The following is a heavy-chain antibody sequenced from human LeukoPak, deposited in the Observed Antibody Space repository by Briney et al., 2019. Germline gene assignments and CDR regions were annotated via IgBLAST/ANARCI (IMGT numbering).Heavy chain of an antibody. CDR1: GGSFSGYY. CDR2: INHSGST. V-gene: IGHV4-34*01. J-gene: IGHJ6*03. CDR3: ARGSYSGYDYWYYYYYYMDV. D-gene: IGHD5-12*01. Sequence: SETLSLTCAVYGGSFSGYYWSWIRQPPGKGLEWIGEINHSGSTNYNPSLKSRVTISVDTSKNQFSLKLSSVTAADTAVYYCARGSYSGYDYWYYYYYYMDVWGKGTTVTVSS.